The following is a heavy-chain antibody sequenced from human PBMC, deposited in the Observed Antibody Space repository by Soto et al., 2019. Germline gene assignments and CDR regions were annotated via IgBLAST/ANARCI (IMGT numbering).Heavy chain of an antibody. Sequence: GGSLRLSCAASGFTFSSYAMSWVRQAPGKGLEWVSAISGSGGSTYYADSVKGRFTISRDNSKNMLYLQMNSLRAEDTAVYYCAKVPTTAVAGDNWFDPWGQGTLVTVS. CDR3: AKVPTTAVAGDNWFDP. CDR2: ISGSGGST. D-gene: IGHD6-19*01. CDR1: GFTFSSYA. J-gene: IGHJ5*02. V-gene: IGHV3-23*01.